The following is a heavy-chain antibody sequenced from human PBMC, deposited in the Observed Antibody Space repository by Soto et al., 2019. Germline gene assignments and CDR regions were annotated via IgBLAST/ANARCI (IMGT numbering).Heavy chain of an antibody. V-gene: IGHV4-30-4*01. CDR3: ARDPSPMTTVTTVST. Sequence: NPSETLSLTCTVSGGSISSGDYYWSWIRQPPGKGLEWIGYIYYSGSTYYNPSLKSRVTISVDTSKNQFSLKLSSVTAADTAVYYCARDPSPMTTVTTVSTWGQGTLVTVSS. D-gene: IGHD4-17*01. J-gene: IGHJ5*02. CDR2: IYYSGST. CDR1: GGSISSGDYY.